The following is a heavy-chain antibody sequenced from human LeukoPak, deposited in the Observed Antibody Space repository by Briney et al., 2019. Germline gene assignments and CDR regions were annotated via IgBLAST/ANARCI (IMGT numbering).Heavy chain of an antibody. J-gene: IGHJ4*02. D-gene: IGHD6-13*01. CDR2: ISSSGDYI. CDR3: AREDGYSSSWYSDY. Sequence: PGGSLRLSCAASGFTFSSHTLNWVRQAPGKGLEWVSSISSSGDYIYYADSMKGRFTISRDNAKNSLYLQMNSLRAEDTAVYYCAREDGYSSSWYSDYWGQGTLVTVSS. CDR1: GFTFSSHT. V-gene: IGHV3-21*04.